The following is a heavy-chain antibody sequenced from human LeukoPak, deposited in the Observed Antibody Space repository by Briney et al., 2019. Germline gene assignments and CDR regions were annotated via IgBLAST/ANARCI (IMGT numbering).Heavy chain of an antibody. J-gene: IGHJ4*02. CDR1: GYTFTSYG. D-gene: IGHD2-2*01. CDR3: ARGSSTSDAGGPYYFDY. CDR2: ISAYNGNT. V-gene: IGHV1-18*01. Sequence: ASVKVSCKASGYTFTSYGISWVRQAPGQGLEWMGWISAYNGNTNYAQKLQGRVTMTTDTSTSTAYMELRSLRSGDTAVYYCARGSSTSDAGGPYYFDYWGQGTLVTVSS.